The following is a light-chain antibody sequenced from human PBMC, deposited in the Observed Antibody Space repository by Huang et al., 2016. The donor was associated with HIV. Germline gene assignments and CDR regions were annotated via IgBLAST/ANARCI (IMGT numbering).Light chain of an antibody. CDR3: QQRSNWPPYT. CDR1: QSVSSY. J-gene: IGKJ2*01. Sequence: EIVLTQSPATLSLSPGERATLSCSASQSVSSYLAWYQQKPGQAPRLLSYDASNRATGLPARFSGSGSGTDFTLTISSLEPEDVAVYYCQQRSNWPPYTFGQGTKLEIK. V-gene: IGKV3-11*01. CDR2: DAS.